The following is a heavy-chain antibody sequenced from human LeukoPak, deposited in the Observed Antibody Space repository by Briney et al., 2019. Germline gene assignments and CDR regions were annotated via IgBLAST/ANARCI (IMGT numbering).Heavy chain of an antibody. CDR3: ATSPPLESGTFDY. Sequence: PGGSLRLSCAASGFTFSSYWMSWVRQAPGKGLEWVANIKQDGSEKYYVDSVKGRFTISRDNAKNSLYLQMNSLRAEDTAVYYCATSPPLESGTFDYWGQGTLVTVSS. CDR2: IKQDGSEK. CDR1: GFTFSSYW. V-gene: IGHV3-7*01. D-gene: IGHD1-1*01. J-gene: IGHJ4*02.